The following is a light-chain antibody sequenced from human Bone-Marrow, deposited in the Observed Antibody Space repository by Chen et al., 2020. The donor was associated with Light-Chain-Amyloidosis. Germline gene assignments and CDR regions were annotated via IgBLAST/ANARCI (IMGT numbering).Light chain of an antibody. V-gene: IGKV3-20*01. Sequence: EIVLTQSPGTLSLSPGEGANLSCRASQTISSNYLTWYQQKFGQAPRLLIYGSSSRATGIPDRFTGSGSGTDFSLTINSLEPEGFAMYYCQQDGTSPLTFGGGTKVEIK. J-gene: IGKJ4*01. CDR1: QTISSNY. CDR3: QQDGTSPLT. CDR2: GSS.